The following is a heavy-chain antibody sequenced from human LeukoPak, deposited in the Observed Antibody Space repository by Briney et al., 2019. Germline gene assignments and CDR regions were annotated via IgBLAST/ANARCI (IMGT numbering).Heavy chain of an antibody. CDR3: ARDQNYQRRL. CDR2: IHNDGSGT. Sequence: GGSLRLSCAASGFTFAKSWMHWVRHAPGKGLVWVSRIHNDGSGTTYADFVKGRFTISRDNDKNTLFLQMNSLRAEDTATYYWARDQNYQRRLWGQGTLVTVPS. V-gene: IGHV3-74*03. CDR1: GFTFAKSW. J-gene: IGHJ4*02. D-gene: IGHD2-2*01.